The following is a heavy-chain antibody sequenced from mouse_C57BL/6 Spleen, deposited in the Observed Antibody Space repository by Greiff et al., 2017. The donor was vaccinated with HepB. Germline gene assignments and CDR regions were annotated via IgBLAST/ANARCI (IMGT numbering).Heavy chain of an antibody. D-gene: IGHD2-1*01. CDR3: ARYRGNYGYFDV. J-gene: IGHJ1*03. Sequence: EVQRVESGGGLVQPGGSLSLSCAASGFTFTDYYMSWVRQPPGKALEWLGFIRNKANGYTTEYSASVKGRFTISRDNFQSILYLQMNALRAEDSATYYCARYRGNYGYFDVWGTGTTVTVSS. V-gene: IGHV7-3*01. CDR2: IRNKANGYTT. CDR1: GFTFTDYY.